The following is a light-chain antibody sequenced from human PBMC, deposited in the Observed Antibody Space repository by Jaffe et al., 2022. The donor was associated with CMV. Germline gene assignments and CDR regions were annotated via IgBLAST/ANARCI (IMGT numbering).Light chain of an antibody. CDR3: QQYSSSLWT. CDR1: QSVSSNY. Sequence: EIVLTQSPGTLSLSPGERATLSCRASQSVSSNYLAWYQQKLGQAPRLLIYGASIRATGIPDRFSGSGSGTDFTLTISRLEPEDSAVYYCQQYSSSLWTFGQGTKVEIK. J-gene: IGKJ1*01. V-gene: IGKV3-20*01. CDR2: GAS.